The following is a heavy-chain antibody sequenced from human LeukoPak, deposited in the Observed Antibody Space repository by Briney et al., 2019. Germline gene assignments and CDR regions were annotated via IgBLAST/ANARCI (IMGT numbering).Heavy chain of an antibody. V-gene: IGHV3-30*18. Sequence: GGSLRLSCAASGFTFSPYAMHWVRQAPGKGLEWVALISNDGSKKYYADSVKGRFTISRDNSKNTLDLQMNSLRAEDTAVYYCAKDGYCSSTSCYPNHFDSWGQGTLVTVSS. CDR2: ISNDGSKK. CDR1: GFTFSPYA. D-gene: IGHD2-2*03. J-gene: IGHJ4*02. CDR3: AKDGYCSSTSCYPNHFDS.